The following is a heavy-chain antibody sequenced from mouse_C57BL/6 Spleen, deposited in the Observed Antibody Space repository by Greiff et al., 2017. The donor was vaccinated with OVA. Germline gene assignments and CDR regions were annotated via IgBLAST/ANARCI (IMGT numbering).Heavy chain of an antibody. D-gene: IGHD2-1*01. V-gene: IGHV5-4*01. J-gene: IGHJ2*01. CDR1: GFTFSSYA. CDR2: ISDGGSYT. Sequence: EVQLMESGGGLVKPGGSLKLSCAASGFTFSSYAMSWVRQTPEKRLEWVATISDGGSYTYYPDNVKGRSTISRDNAKNNLYLQMSHLKSEDTAVYYCAREGHYGNYGFDYWGQGTTLTVSS. CDR3: AREGHYGNYGFDY.